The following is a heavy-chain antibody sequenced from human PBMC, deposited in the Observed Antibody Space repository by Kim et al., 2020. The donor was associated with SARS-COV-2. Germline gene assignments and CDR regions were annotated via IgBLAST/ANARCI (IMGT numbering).Heavy chain of an antibody. J-gene: IGHJ6*02. Sequence: GKGRFTISRDNSKNTLYLQMNSLRAEDTAVYYCARVYYDILTGYYYGMDVWGQGTTVTVSS. V-gene: IGHV3-30*07. D-gene: IGHD3-9*01. CDR3: ARVYYDILTGYYYGMDV.